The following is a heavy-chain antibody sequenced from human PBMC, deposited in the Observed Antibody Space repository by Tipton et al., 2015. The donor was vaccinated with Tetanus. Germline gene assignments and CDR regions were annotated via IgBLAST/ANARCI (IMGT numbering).Heavy chain of an antibody. Sequence: LRLSCTVSGDSITSFYWSWIRQPPGKGLEWIGYIFYGGTTNYNPSLKSRVTISLDTSKNQFSLQLSSVTAADTAVYYCARDLGPSGFYWGQGTLVTVSS. CDR2: IFYGGTT. CDR3: ARDLGPSGFY. V-gene: IGHV4-59*01. J-gene: IGHJ4*02. CDR1: GDSITSFY. D-gene: IGHD1-26*01.